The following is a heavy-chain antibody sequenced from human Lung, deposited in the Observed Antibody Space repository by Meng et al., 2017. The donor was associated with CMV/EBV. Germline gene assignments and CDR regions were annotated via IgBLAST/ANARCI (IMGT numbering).Heavy chain of an antibody. V-gene: IGHV4-4*02. CDR3: ASFPPPGKQWLVTDY. Sequence: VWLQESRPGVVHPSGTLSLTCAVSGVCISIGNWWSWVRQPPGKGLEWIGEIYHSGSTNYNPSLKSRVTISVDKSKNQFSLKLSSVTAADTAVYYCASFPPPGKQWLVTDYWGQGTLVTVVS. CDR2: IYHSGST. J-gene: IGHJ4*02. D-gene: IGHD6-19*01. CDR1: GVCISIGNW.